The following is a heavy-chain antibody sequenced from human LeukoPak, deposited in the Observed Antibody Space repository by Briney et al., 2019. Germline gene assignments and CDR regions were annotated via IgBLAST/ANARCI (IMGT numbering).Heavy chain of an antibody. CDR1: GGSIGSYY. D-gene: IGHD5-18*01. V-gene: IGHV4-59*01. J-gene: IGHJ4*02. CDR2: IYYSGST. CDR3: ASLGYSYGYHYFDY. Sequence: SETLSLTCTVSGGSIGSYYWSWIRQPPGKGLEGIGYIYYSGSTNYNPSLKSRVTISVDTSKNQFSVKLSSVTAADTAVYYCASLGYSYGYHYFDYWGQGTLVTVSS.